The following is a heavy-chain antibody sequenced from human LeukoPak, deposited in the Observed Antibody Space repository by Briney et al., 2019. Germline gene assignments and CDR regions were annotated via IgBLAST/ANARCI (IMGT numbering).Heavy chain of an antibody. CDR1: GFTFSSYG. CDR3: AREGASSGYYYFDY. V-gene: IGHV3-33*01. Sequence: GGSLRLSCAASGFTFSSYGMHWVRQAPARGRGGGAVIWYDGSNKYYADSVKGRFTISRDNSKNTLYLQMNSLRAEDTAVYYCAREGASSGYYYFDYWGQGTLVTVSS. J-gene: IGHJ4*02. D-gene: IGHD3-22*01. CDR2: IWYDGSNK.